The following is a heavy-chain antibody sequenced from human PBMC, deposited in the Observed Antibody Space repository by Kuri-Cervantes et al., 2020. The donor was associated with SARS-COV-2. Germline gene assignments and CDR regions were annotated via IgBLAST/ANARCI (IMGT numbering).Heavy chain of an antibody. CDR3: ARGVNEQLYDSSGYYLAEYFQH. D-gene: IGHD3-22*01. J-gene: IGHJ1*01. CDR1: GFTFSSYS. V-gene: IGHV3-48*01. CDR2: ISSSSSTI. Sequence: GGSLTLSCAASGFTFSSYSMNWVRQAPGKGLEWVAYISSSSSTIYYADSVKGRFTISRDNAKNSLYLQMNSLRAEDTAVYYCARGVNEQLYDSSGYYLAEYFQHWGQGTLVTVSS.